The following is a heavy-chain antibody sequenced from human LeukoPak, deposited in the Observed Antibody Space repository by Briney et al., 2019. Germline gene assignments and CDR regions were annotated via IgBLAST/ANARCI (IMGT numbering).Heavy chain of an antibody. Sequence: PGGSLRLFCAASGFTFSNYAMSWVRQAPGKGLEWLSAISGSGDSTYYADSLKGRFTISRDNSKNKLSLQMNSLRAEDTAVYYCAKLWSTSYYGSMDYWGQGTLVTVSS. CDR2: ISGSGDST. J-gene: IGHJ4*02. CDR3: AKLWSTSYYGSMDY. V-gene: IGHV3-23*01. D-gene: IGHD2-2*01. CDR1: GFTFSNYA.